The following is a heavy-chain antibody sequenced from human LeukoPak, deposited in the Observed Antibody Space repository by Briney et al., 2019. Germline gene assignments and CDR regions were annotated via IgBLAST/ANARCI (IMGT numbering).Heavy chain of an antibody. CDR3: AVTVTTKNYYYYYYMDV. D-gene: IGHD4-17*01. Sequence: SVKVSCKASEGTFSSYAISWVRQAPGQGLEWMGRIIPIFGTANYAQKFQGRVTITTDESTSTAYMELSSLRSEDTAVYYCAVTVTTKNYYYYYYMDVWGKGTTVTVSS. CDR2: IIPIFGTA. J-gene: IGHJ6*03. CDR1: EGTFSSYA. V-gene: IGHV1-69*05.